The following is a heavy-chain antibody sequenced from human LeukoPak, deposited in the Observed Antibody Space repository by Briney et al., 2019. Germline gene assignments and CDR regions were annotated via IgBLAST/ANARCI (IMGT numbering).Heavy chain of an antibody. CDR2: IKQDGSEK. Sequence: GGSLRLSCAASGFTFSTYWMSWVRQAPGKGLEWVANIKQDGSEKYYVDSAKGRFTISRDNAKNSLYLQMNSLRVEDTAVYYCARDATYYLRYGYFDYWGQGTLVTVSS. D-gene: IGHD2/OR15-2a*01. V-gene: IGHV3-7*01. J-gene: IGHJ4*02. CDR3: ARDATYYLRYGYFDY. CDR1: GFTFSTYW.